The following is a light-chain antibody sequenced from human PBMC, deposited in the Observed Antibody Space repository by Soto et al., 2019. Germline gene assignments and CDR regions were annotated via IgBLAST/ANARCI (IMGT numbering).Light chain of an antibody. CDR1: SGHSTYA. CDR2: LNSDGSH. Sequence: QSVLTQSPSASAPLGASVNLTCTLSSGHSTYAIAWHQQQPEKGPRYLMKLNSDGSHSKGDGIPDRFSGSSSGAERYLTISSRQSEDEADYYCQTWGTGILVFGGGTKLTVL. V-gene: IGLV4-69*01. CDR3: QTWGTGILV. J-gene: IGLJ3*02.